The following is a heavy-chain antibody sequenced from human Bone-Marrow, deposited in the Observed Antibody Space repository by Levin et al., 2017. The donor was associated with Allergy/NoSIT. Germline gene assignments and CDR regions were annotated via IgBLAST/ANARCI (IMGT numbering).Heavy chain of an antibody. J-gene: IGHJ6*02. CDR1: GFTFSSYW. CDR3: ARANREKYGGNSTLYYYYYGMDV. CDR2: IKQDGSEK. D-gene: IGHD4-23*01. V-gene: IGHV3-7*01. Sequence: GGSLRLSCAASGFTFSSYWMSWVRQAPGKGLEWVANIKQDGSEKYYVDSVKGRFTISRDNAKNSLYLQMNSLRAEDTAVYYCARANREKYGGNSTLYYYYYGMDVWGQGTTVTVSS.